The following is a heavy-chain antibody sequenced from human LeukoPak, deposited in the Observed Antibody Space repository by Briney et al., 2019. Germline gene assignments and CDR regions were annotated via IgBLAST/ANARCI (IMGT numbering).Heavy chain of an antibody. CDR1: GFTFSDYY. Sequence: GGSLRLSCAASGFTFSDYYMSWIRQAPGKGLEWVSYISSSSSYTNYADSVKGRFTISRDNAKNSLYLQMNSLRAEDTAVYYCAREFVKGYYGSGPNWFDPWGQGTLVTVSS. V-gene: IGHV3-11*05. D-gene: IGHD3-10*01. CDR2: ISSSSSYT. CDR3: AREFVKGYYGSGPNWFDP. J-gene: IGHJ5*02.